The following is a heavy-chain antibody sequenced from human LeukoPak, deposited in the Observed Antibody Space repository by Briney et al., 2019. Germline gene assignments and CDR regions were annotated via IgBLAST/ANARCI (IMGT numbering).Heavy chain of an antibody. Sequence: GGPLRLSCAASGFTFSFYSMNWLRQAPGKGLEWVSSITSSNSYIYYADSVKGRFTISRDNAKNSLYLQMNSLRAEDTAVYYCARDYLQEWYMKAGRMSYYMDVWGKGTTVTVSS. D-gene: IGHD3-3*01. CDR2: ITSSNSYI. CDR3: ARDYLQEWYMKAGRMSYYMDV. V-gene: IGHV3-21*01. CDR1: GFTFSFYS. J-gene: IGHJ6*03.